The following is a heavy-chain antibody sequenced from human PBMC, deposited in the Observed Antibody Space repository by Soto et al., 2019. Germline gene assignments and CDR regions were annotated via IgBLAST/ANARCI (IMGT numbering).Heavy chain of an antibody. CDR2: ISGSGDST. J-gene: IGHJ1*01. V-gene: IGHV3-23*01. D-gene: IGHD4-17*01. CDR1: GFTFSSHA. CDR3: AKGTYGDYIYPKYFQH. Sequence: PWGSLRLSCAASGFTFSSHAMSWVRQAPGKGLEWVSAISGSGDSTYYADSVKGRFTVSRDNSKNTLYLQMNSLRAEDTAVYYCAKGTYGDYIYPKYFQHWGQGTLVTVSS.